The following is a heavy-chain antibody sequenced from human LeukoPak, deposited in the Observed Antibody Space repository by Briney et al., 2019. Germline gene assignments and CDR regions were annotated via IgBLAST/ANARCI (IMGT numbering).Heavy chain of an antibody. CDR1: GGSINSGIYH. V-gene: IGHV4-34*01. Sequence: SETLSLTCTVSGGSINSGIYHWSWIRQPPGKGLEWIGEINHSGSTNYNPSLKSRVTISVDTSKNQFSLKLSSVTAADTAVYYCARLLVAAGSPRTSYYYYYMDVWGKGTTVTISS. CDR3: ARLLVAAGSPRTSYYYYYMDV. D-gene: IGHD2-15*01. CDR2: INHSGST. J-gene: IGHJ6*03.